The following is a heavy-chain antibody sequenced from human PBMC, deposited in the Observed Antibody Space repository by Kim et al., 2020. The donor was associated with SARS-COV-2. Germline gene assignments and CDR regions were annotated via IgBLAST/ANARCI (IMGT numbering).Heavy chain of an antibody. Sequence: GGSLRLSCAASGFTFSSYGMHWVRQAPGKGLEWVAVISYDGSNKYYADSVKGRFTISRDNSKNTLYLQMNSLRAEDTAVYYCAKEADTAMDADYYYYYGMDVWGQGTTVTVSS. J-gene: IGHJ6*02. D-gene: IGHD5-18*01. CDR1: GFTFSSYG. V-gene: IGHV3-30*18. CDR2: ISYDGSNK. CDR3: AKEADTAMDADYYYYYGMDV.